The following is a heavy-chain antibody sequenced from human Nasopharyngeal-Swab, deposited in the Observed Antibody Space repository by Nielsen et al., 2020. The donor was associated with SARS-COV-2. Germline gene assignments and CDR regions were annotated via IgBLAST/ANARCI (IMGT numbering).Heavy chain of an antibody. Sequence: GGSLRLSCAASGFTFDDYAMHWVRQAPGKGLEWVSGISWNSGSIGYADSVKGRFTISRDNAKNSLYLQMNSLRAEDTAVYYCAKVDSYGYWGDYSGQGTLVTVSS. CDR3: AKVDSYGYWGDY. V-gene: IGHV3-9*01. J-gene: IGHJ4*02. D-gene: IGHD5-18*01. CDR2: ISWNSGSI. CDR1: GFTFDDYA.